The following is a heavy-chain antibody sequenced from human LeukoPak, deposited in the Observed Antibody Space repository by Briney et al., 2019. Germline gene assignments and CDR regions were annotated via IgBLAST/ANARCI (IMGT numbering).Heavy chain of an antibody. V-gene: IGHV3-9*03. CDR1: GFTFDDYA. CDR3: AAAGTSFDY. J-gene: IGHJ4*02. Sequence: GRSLRLSCAASGFTFDDYAMHWVRPAPGKGLEWGSGISWNSGSIGYADSVKGRFTISRDNAKNSLYLQMNSLRAGDMALYYCAAAGTSFDYWGQGTLVTVSS. CDR2: ISWNSGSI. D-gene: IGHD6-13*01.